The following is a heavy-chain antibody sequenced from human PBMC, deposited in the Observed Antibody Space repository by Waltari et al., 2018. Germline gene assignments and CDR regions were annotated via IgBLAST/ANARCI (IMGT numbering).Heavy chain of an antibody. V-gene: IGHV4-34*01. Sequence: QVQLQQWGAGLLKPSETLSLTCAVYGGSFSGYYWSWTRQPPGKGLEWIGQINHSGSTNYNPSLKSRVTISVDTSKNQFSLKLSSVTAADTAVYYCARGRRPRAYFDYWGQGTLVTVSS. CDR1: GGSFSGYY. CDR3: ARGRRPRAYFDY. J-gene: IGHJ4*02. CDR2: INHSGST.